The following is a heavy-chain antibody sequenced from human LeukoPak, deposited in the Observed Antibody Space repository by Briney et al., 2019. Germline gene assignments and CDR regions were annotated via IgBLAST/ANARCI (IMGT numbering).Heavy chain of an antibody. CDR2: ISYDGSNK. Sequence: PGRSLRLSCAASGFTFSSYAMHWVRQAPGKGLEWVAVISYDGSNKYYADSVKGRFTISRDNAKNSLFLQMSSLRAEDTALYYCASARGRRDGYSFGAFDLWGQGTMVTVSS. CDR3: ASARGRRDGYSFGAFDL. V-gene: IGHV3-30*15. D-gene: IGHD5-24*01. CDR1: GFTFSSYA. J-gene: IGHJ3*01.